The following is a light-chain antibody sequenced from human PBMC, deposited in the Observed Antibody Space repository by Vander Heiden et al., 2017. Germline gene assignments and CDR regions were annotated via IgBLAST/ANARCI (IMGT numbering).Light chain of an antibody. J-gene: IGLJ2*01. Sequence: QSVLTQPPSLSVSPGQTVTISCSGRGPTLGAVFDVHWYHHHPGTAPKLLIFANDNRRSGGPKRFSASKSGASADLTITGLQAEEEGDYYCQAYDRSRSGYVIFGGGTKLTVL. CDR2: AND. CDR3: QAYDRSRSGYVI. V-gene: IGLV1-40*01. CDR1: GPTLGAVFD.